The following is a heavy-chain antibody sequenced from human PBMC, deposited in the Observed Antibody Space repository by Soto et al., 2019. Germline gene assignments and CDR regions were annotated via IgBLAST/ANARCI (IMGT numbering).Heavy chain of an antibody. V-gene: IGHV3-30-3*01. CDR3: AREAFRGVIITSAFDI. CDR1: GFTFSSYA. J-gene: IGHJ3*02. Sequence: QVQLVESGGGVVQPGRSLRLSCAASGFTFSSYAMHWVRQAPGKGLEGGAVISYDGSNKYYADSVKGRFTISRDNSKNTLYLQMNSLRAEDTAVYYCAREAFRGVIITSAFDIWGQGTMVTVSS. D-gene: IGHD3-10*01. CDR2: ISYDGSNK.